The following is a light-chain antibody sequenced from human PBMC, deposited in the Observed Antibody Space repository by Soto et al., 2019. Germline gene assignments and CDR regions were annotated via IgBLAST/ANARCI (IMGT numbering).Light chain of an antibody. CDR3: QQSYSTPIT. CDR1: QSVLFSSNNKNY. CDR2: WAS. J-gene: IGKJ5*01. V-gene: IGKV4-1*01. Sequence: DIVMTQSPDSLAVSLGDRATINCKSSQSVLFSSNNKNYLAWYQQKPGQPPKLLIYWASTRESGVPNRFSGSGSGTDFTLTISSLQAEDVAVYYCQQSYSTPITFGQGTRLEIK.